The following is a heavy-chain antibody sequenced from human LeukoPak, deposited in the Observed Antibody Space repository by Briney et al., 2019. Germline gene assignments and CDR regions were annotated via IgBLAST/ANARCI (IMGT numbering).Heavy chain of an antibody. J-gene: IGHJ4*02. D-gene: IGHD3-22*01. CDR3: ARDPDPADGSSAYCFDY. Sequence: GASVKVSCKASGYTFTSYYMYWVRQAPGQGLEWMGIINPSGGSTSYAQKFQGRVTMTRDTSTSTVYLELSSLRSEDTAVYFCARDPDPADGSSAYCFDYWGQGTLVTVSS. V-gene: IGHV1-46*01. CDR1: GYTFTSYY. CDR2: INPSGGST.